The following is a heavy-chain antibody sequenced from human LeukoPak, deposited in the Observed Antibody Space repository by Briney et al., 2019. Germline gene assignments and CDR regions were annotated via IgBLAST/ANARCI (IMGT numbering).Heavy chain of an antibody. D-gene: IGHD1-1*01. Sequence: ASVKVSCKVSGYTLTELSMHWVRQAPGKGLEWMGGFDPEDGETIYAQKFQGRVTMTEDTSTDTAYMDLSSLRSDDTAVYYCAALQQGPLHDAFDIWGQGTMVTVSS. J-gene: IGHJ3*02. CDR1: GYTLTELS. CDR3: AALQQGPLHDAFDI. V-gene: IGHV1-24*01. CDR2: FDPEDGET.